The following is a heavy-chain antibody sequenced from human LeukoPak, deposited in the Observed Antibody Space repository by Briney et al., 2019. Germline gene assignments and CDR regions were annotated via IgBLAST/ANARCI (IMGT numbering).Heavy chain of an antibody. CDR3: ARINLPGGTNWFDP. CDR1: GGSISSGGYY. Sequence: SETLSLTCTVSGGSISSGGYYWSWIRQPPGKGLEWIGYIYHSGSTYYNPSLKSRVTISVDTSKNQFSLKLSSVTAADTAVYYCARINLPGGTNWFDPWGQGILVTVSS. V-gene: IGHV4-30-2*01. D-gene: IGHD7-27*01. J-gene: IGHJ5*02. CDR2: IYHSGST.